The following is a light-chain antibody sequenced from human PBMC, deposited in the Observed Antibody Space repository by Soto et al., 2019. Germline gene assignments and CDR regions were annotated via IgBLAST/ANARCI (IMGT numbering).Light chain of an antibody. J-gene: IGKJ4*01. CDR3: QQFESLPLT. CDR2: DAS. CDR1: QDISDH. Sequence: DIQMTQSPSSLSASVGDRVTITCQASQDISDHLNWYQQKSGPAPNLLIYDASSLETGVPSRFNGGGSGTHFTFTITGLQPEDIGTYYCQQFESLPLTFGGGTKV. V-gene: IGKV1-33*01.